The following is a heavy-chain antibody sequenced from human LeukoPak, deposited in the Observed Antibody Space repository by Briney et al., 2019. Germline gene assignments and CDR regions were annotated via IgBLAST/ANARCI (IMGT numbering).Heavy chain of an antibody. CDR2: IITNLDTG. Sequence: ASVKVSCKFSGGTFINHIISWVRQAPGQGLEWMGGIITNLDTGHYAPKFQGRVTITADESTSTVYMEMSSLRSEDTAVYYCARDPDLLRYFDWLPLYYFDYWGQGTLVTVSS. D-gene: IGHD3-9*01. V-gene: IGHV1-69*01. J-gene: IGHJ4*02. CDR3: ARDPDLLRYFDWLPLYYFDY. CDR1: GGTFINHI.